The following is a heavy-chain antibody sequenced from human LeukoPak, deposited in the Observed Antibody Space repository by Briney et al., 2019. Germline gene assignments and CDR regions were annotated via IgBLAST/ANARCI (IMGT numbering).Heavy chain of an antibody. Sequence: GGSLRLSCAASGFTFSSYGMTWVRQAPGKGLEWVSYISSSSSTMYYADSVKGRFTISRDNSKNTLYLQMNSLRAEDTAVYYCAKYSHDSSGSYDYWGQGTLVTVSS. J-gene: IGHJ4*02. V-gene: IGHV3-48*01. CDR1: GFTFSSYG. CDR3: AKYSHDSSGSYDY. CDR2: ISSSSSTM. D-gene: IGHD3-22*01.